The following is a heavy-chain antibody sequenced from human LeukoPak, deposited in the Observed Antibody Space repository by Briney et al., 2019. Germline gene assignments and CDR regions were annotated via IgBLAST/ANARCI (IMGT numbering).Heavy chain of an antibody. D-gene: IGHD5-24*01. Sequence: GESLKISCKGSGYSFTSYWIGWVRQMPGKGLEWMGIIYPGDSDTRYSPSFQGQVTISADESISTAYLQWSSLKASDTAMYYCARRGKMNYYYYYMDVWGKGTTVTVSS. J-gene: IGHJ6*03. V-gene: IGHV5-51*01. CDR2: IYPGDSDT. CDR1: GYSFTSYW. CDR3: ARRGKMNYYYYYMDV.